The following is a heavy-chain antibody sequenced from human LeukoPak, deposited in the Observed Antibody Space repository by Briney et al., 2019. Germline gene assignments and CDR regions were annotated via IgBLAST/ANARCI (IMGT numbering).Heavy chain of an antibody. CDR1: GGSISSYY. D-gene: IGHD6-13*01. CDR2: IYTSGST. V-gene: IGHV4-4*07. J-gene: IGHJ4*02. CDR3: ARLGYSSSWYNFDY. Sequence: PSETLSLTCTVSGGSISSYYWSWIRQPAGKGLEWIGRIYTSGSTNYNPSLKSRVTISIDTSKNQFSLKVNSMTAADTAVYYCARLGYSSSWYNFDYWGQGTLVTVSS.